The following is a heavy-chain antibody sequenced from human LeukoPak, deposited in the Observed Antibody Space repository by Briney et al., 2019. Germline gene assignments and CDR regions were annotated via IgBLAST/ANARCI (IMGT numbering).Heavy chain of an antibody. D-gene: IGHD5-12*01. J-gene: IGHJ4*02. CDR2: IYSSGST. CDR1: GGSITSYY. Sequence: PSETLSLTCTVSGGSITSYYWSWIRQPPGKGLEWIGRIYSSGSTNHNPSLKSRVTMSIDTSKNQFSLTLSSVTAADTAVYYCARGLRSLDYWGQGTLVTVSS. CDR3: ARGLRSLDY. V-gene: IGHV4-4*07.